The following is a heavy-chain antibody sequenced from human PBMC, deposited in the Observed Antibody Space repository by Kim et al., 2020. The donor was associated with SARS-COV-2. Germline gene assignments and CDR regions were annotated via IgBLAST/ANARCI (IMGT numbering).Heavy chain of an antibody. Sequence: SVKVSCKASGDTLSTYTINWVRQAPGQGLEWMGNVIPILNIANYAQKFQGRVTITADESTSTGYMELSSLRYEDTAVYYCAKEAGSHDGLDIWGQGTMVAVSS. CDR3: AKEAGSHDGLDI. D-gene: IGHD3-10*01. V-gene: IGHV1-69*02. CDR2: VIPILNIA. CDR1: GDTLSTYT. J-gene: IGHJ3*02.